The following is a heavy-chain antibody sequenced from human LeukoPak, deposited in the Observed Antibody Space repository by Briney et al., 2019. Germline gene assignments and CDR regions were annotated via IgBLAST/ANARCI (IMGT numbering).Heavy chain of an antibody. V-gene: IGHV4-4*09. D-gene: IGHD6-6*01. Sequence: SETLSLTCTVSGDSISSYYWSWIRQPPGKGLEWIGYIYTSGGTNYIPSLTGRVTISIDTSKNQFSLKLSSVTAADSAVYYCARLTRLSTSPDRYYLDYWGQGTLVTVSS. CDR1: GDSISSYY. J-gene: IGHJ4*02. CDR2: IYTSGGT. CDR3: ARLTRLSTSPDRYYLDY.